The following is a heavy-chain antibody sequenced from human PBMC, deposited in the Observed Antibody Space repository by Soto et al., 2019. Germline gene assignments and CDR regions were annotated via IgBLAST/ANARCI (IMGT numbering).Heavy chain of an antibody. Sequence: RGESLKISCKGSGYSFTSYWIGWVRQMPGKGLEWMGIIYPGDSDTRYSPSFQGQVTISADKSISTAYLQWSSLKASDTAMYYCARHIAAAATAFYYGMDVWGQGTTVTVSS. CDR1: GYSFTSYW. CDR3: ARHIAAAATAFYYGMDV. CDR2: IYPGDSDT. J-gene: IGHJ6*02. D-gene: IGHD6-13*01. V-gene: IGHV5-51*01.